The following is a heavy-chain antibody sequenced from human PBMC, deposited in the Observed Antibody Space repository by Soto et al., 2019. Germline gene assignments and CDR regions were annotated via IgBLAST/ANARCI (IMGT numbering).Heavy chain of an antibody. CDR2: ISGSGGST. D-gene: IGHD2-15*01. CDR3: AKGYCSGGSCHFDI. J-gene: IGHJ3*02. CDR1: GFTFSSYA. V-gene: IGHV3-23*01. Sequence: PGGSLRLSCAASGFTFSSYAMSWVRQAPGKRLEWVSSISGSGGSTHYADSVKGRFTISRDNSKNTLYLQMNSLRAEDTAVYYCAKGYCSGGSCHFDIWGQGTMVTVSS.